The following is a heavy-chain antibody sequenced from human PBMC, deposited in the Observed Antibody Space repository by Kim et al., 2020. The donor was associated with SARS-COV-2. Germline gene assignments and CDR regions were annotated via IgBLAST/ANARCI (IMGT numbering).Heavy chain of an antibody. V-gene: IGHV3-30-3*01. CDR1: GFTFSSYA. D-gene: IGHD3-10*01. J-gene: IGHJ3*02. CDR2: ISYDGSNK. Sequence: GGSLRLSCAASGFTFSSYAMHWVRQAPGKGLEWVAVISYDGSNKYYADSVKGRFTISRDNSKNTLYLQMNSLRAEDTAVYYCARDGTMVRGVIPTGDAFDIWGQGTMVTVSS. CDR3: ARDGTMVRGVIPTGDAFDI.